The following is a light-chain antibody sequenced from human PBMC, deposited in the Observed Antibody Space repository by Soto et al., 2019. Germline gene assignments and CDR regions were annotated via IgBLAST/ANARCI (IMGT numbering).Light chain of an antibody. J-gene: IGLJ2*01. Sequence: QSALTQPASVSGSPGQSITISCTGTSSDVGGYNYVSWYQQHPGKAPKLMIYEVSNRPSGLSNRFSGSKSGNTASLTISGLQAEDEADYYCSSYSSSNTSVLFGGGTKLTAL. CDR3: SSYSSSNTSVL. CDR2: EVS. V-gene: IGLV2-14*01. CDR1: SSDVGGYNY.